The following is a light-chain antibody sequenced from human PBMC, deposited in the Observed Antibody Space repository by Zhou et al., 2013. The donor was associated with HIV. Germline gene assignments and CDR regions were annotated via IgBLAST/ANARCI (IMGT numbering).Light chain of an antibody. CDR1: QNINKW. Sequence: DIQMTQSPSTLSASVGDRVTITCRASQNINKWLAWFQQKPGKAPKVLIYKASSLESGVPSRFSGSGSGTEFTLTISSLQPDDFATYYCQEYNSYSRTFGQGPRWKSN. J-gene: IGKJ1*01. V-gene: IGKV1-5*03. CDR2: KAS. CDR3: QEYNSYSRT.